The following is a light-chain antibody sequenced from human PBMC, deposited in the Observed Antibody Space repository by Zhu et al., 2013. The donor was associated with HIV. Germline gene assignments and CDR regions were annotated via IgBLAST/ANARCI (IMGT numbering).Light chain of an antibody. Sequence: EIVLTQSPGTLSLSPGERATLSCRASQTVGGTSLAWYQQKPGQAPRLVIYAASSRATDIPGRFSGSGSGTGFTLTISRLEPEDFAVYYCQHYGSSPFTFGPGTRVDIK. J-gene: IGKJ3*01. CDR2: AAS. CDR3: QHYGSSPFT. CDR1: QTVGGTS. V-gene: IGKV3-20*01.